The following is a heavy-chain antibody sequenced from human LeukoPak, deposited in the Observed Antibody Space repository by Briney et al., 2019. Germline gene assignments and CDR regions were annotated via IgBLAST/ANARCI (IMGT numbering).Heavy chain of an antibody. Sequence: GGSLRLSCAASGFTFSSYWMNWARQAPGKGLEWVASINHNGNVNYYVDSVKGRFTISRDNAKNSLYLQMSNLRAEDTAVYFCARGGGLDVWGQGTLVTVSS. V-gene: IGHV3-7*03. CDR2: INHNGNVN. J-gene: IGHJ4*02. D-gene: IGHD3/OR15-3a*01. CDR3: ARGGGLDV. CDR1: GFTFSSYW.